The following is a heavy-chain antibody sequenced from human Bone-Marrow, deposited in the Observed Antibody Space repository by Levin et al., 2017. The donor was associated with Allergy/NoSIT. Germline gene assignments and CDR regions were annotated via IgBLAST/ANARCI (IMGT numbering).Heavy chain of an antibody. J-gene: IGHJ5*02. CDR1: GFTFSDYY. Sequence: GGSLRLSCAASGFTFSDYYMSWIRQAPGKGLEWVSYISSSGSTIYYADSVKGRFTISRDNAKNSLYLQMNSLRAEDTAVYYCARRQDDDYSNYRDWFDPWGQGTLVTVSS. CDR2: ISSSGSTI. D-gene: IGHD4-11*01. V-gene: IGHV3-11*01. CDR3: ARRQDDDYSNYRDWFDP.